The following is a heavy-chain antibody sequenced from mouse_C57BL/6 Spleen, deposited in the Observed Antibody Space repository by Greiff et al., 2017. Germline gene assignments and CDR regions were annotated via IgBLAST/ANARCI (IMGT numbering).Heavy chain of an antibody. D-gene: IGHD2-5*01. V-gene: IGHV1-69*01. J-gene: IGHJ2*01. CDR3: ARGVTPTGGYYFDY. Sequence: QVQLKQPGAELVMPGASVKLSCKASGYTFTSYWMHWVKQRPGQGLEWIGEIDPSDSYTNYNQKFKGKSTLTVDKSSSTAYMQLSSLISEDSAVYYCARGVTPTGGYYFDYWGQGTTLTVSS. CDR2: IDPSDSYT. CDR1: GYTFTSYW.